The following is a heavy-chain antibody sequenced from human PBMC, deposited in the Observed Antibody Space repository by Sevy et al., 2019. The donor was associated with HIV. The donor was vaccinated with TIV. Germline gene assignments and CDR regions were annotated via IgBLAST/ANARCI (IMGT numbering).Heavy chain of an antibody. D-gene: IGHD2-2*01. CDR2: ISGSGGST. Sequence: GGSLRLSCAASGFTFSSYAMSWVRQAPGKGLEWVSAISGSGGSTYYADPVKGRFTISRDNSKNTLYLQMNSLRAEDTAVYYCAKDWDIVVVPAAKAPGYYYYGMDVWGQGTTVTVSS. J-gene: IGHJ6*02. CDR1: GFTFSSYA. CDR3: AKDWDIVVVPAAKAPGYYYYGMDV. V-gene: IGHV3-23*01.